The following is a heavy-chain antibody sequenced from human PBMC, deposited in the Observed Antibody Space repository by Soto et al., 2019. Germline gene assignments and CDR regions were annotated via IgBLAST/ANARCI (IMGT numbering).Heavy chain of an antibody. CDR3: ARDLIIDGPDNYGMDV. CDR1: GYIFTDHL. CDR2: VHPDSGGT. V-gene: IGHV1-2*02. D-gene: IGHD3-10*01. J-gene: IGHJ6*02. Sequence: GASVKVSCKTSGYIFTDHLIHWVRQSPGQGLQWVGWVHPDSGGTNVAQAFQDRVTMTRDTFLTTVYMQLNRLTSDDTAVYYCARDLIIDGPDNYGMDVWGQGTTVTVS.